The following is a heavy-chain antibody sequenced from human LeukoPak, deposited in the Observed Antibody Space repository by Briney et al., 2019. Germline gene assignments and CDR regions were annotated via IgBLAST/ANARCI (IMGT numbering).Heavy chain of an antibody. CDR3: ARDREVLGSSWYNWFDP. V-gene: IGHV3-30-3*01. CDR2: ISYDGSNK. Sequence: GGSLRLSCAASGVTFSSYAMHWVRQAPGKGLEWVAVISYDGSNKYYADSVKGRFTISRDNSKNTLYLQMNSLRAEDTAVYYCARDREVLGSSWYNWFDPWGQGTLVTVSS. CDR1: GVTFSSYA. J-gene: IGHJ5*02. D-gene: IGHD6-13*01.